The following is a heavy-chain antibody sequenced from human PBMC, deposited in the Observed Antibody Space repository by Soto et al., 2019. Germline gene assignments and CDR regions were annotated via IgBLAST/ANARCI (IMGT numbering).Heavy chain of an antibody. CDR2: FDPEDGKT. D-gene: IGHD2-2*02. CDR1: GYTLTELP. J-gene: IGHJ5*02. V-gene: IGHV1-24*01. Sequence: ASVKVSCKISGYTLTELPIHWVRQAPGKGLEWMGGFDPEDGKTVYAQKFQGRVTMIEDTSRDTAYMELSSLRSDDTAVYYCTADCLRKWNIPSNCFDPWGQGTLVTVSS. CDR3: TADCLRKWNIPSNCFDP.